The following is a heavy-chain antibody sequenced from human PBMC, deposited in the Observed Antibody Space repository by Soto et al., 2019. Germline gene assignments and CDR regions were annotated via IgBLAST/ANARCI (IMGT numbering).Heavy chain of an antibody. CDR2: IYHSGST. J-gene: IGHJ5*02. V-gene: IGHV4-4*02. Sequence: QVQLQESGPGLVKPSGTLSLTCAVSGGSISSSNWWSWVRQPPGKGLEWIGEIYHSGSTNYNPSLKSRVTISVDKSKNQFSLKLSSVTAADTAVHYCARGYCSSTSCYSAWFDPWGQGTLVTVSS. D-gene: IGHD2-2*02. CDR1: GGSISSSNW. CDR3: ARGYCSSTSCYSAWFDP.